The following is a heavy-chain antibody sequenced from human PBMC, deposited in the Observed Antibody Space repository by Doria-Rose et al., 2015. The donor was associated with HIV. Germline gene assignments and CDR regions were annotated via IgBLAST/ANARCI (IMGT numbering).Heavy chain of an antibody. CDR3: ARIKSSRWYHKYYFDF. J-gene: IGHJ4*02. CDR1: GVSLSSPGMG. D-gene: IGHD6-13*01. CDR2: IFSDDER. V-gene: IGHV2-26*01. Sequence: GPVLVKPTETLTLTCTVSGVSLSSPGMGVSWIRQPPGKALEWLANIFSDDERSYKTSLQSRLTISSGTSKSQVVLTMTDMDPVDTATYYCARIKSSRWYHKYYFDFWGQGTLVIVS.